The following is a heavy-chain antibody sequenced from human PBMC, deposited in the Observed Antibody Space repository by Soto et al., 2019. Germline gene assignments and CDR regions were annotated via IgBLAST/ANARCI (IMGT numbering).Heavy chain of an antibody. Sequence: SETLSLTCTVSGDSISSYYWSWIRQPPGKGLEWIGYIHYSGSTNYNPSLKSRVTISVDTSKNQFSLKLSSVTAADTAVYYCARWGEDYDSTGFDYWGQGTLVTVSS. CDR2: IHYSGST. D-gene: IGHD3-22*01. J-gene: IGHJ4*02. V-gene: IGHV4-59*01. CDR1: GDSISSYY. CDR3: ARWGEDYDSTGFDY.